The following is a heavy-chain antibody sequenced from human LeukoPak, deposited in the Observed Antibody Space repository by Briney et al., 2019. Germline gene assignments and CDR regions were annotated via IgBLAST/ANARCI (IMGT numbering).Heavy chain of an antibody. V-gene: IGHV1-46*01. J-gene: IGHJ4*02. CDR3: ARASSGYYYFDY. CDR1: GYTFTSYY. Sequence: ASVKASFKASGYTFTSYYMHWVRQAPGQGLEWMGIINPSGDSTSYAQKFQGRVTMTRDTSTSTVYMELSSLRSEDTAVYYCARASSGYYYFDYWGQGTLVTVSS. CDR2: INPSGDST. D-gene: IGHD3-22*01.